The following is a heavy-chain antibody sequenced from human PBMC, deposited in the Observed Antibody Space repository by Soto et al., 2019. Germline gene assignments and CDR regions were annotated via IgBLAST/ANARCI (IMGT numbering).Heavy chain of an antibody. CDR1: GGSFSGYY. Sequence: SETLSLTCAVYGGSFSGYYWSWIRQPPGKGLEWIGEINHSGSTNNNPSLKSRVTISVDTSKNQFSLKLSSVTAADTAVYYCARFVEMATIFDYWGQGTLVTVSS. D-gene: IGHD5-12*01. CDR2: INHSGST. V-gene: IGHV4-34*01. CDR3: ARFVEMATIFDY. J-gene: IGHJ4*02.